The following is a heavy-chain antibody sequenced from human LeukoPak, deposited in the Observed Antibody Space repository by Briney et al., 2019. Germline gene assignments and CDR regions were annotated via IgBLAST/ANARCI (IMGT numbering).Heavy chain of an antibody. Sequence: GGSLRLSCAASGFTFRSFWMSWVRQAPGKRLEWVANIKEDGSDKNYVDSVKGRFTISRDNTKSSVFLQMNSLRDEDTAVYFCARDRGYDAFDYWGQGTLVTVSS. CDR3: ARDRGYDAFDY. J-gene: IGHJ4*02. CDR2: IKEDGSDK. V-gene: IGHV3-7*01. D-gene: IGHD5-12*01. CDR1: GFTFRSFW.